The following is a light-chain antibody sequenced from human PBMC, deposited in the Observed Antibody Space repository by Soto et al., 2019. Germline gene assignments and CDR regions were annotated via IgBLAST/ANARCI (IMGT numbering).Light chain of an antibody. Sequence: DIQMTQSPSTLSASVGDRVSITCRACQSISSWLAWYQQKPGQAPKLLIYDASSLESGVPSRFSGSGSGTEFTLTISSLQPEDFATYYCQQSYSTPGTFGQGTKVDNK. CDR3: QQSYSTPGT. J-gene: IGKJ1*01. CDR1: QSISSW. V-gene: IGKV1-5*01. CDR2: DAS.